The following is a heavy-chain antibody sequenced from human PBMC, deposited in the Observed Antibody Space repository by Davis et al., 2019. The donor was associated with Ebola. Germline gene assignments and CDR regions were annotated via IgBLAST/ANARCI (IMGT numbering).Heavy chain of an antibody. D-gene: IGHD3-22*01. CDR3: ARTYYYDSSGYRNAFDI. J-gene: IGHJ3*02. CDR2: IKQDGSEK. V-gene: IGHV3-7*01. CDR1: GFTFSSYW. Sequence: GESLKISCAASGFTFSSYWMSWVRQAPGKGLEWVANIKQDGSEKYYVDSVKGRFTISRDNAKNSLYLQMNSLRAEDTAVYYCARTYYYDSSGYRNAFDIWGQGTRVTVSS.